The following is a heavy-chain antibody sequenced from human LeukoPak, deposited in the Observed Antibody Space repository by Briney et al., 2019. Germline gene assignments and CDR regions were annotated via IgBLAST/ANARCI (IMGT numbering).Heavy chain of an antibody. CDR1: GFTFSSYG. D-gene: IGHD2-15*01. J-gene: IGHJ3*02. CDR2: IGTAGDT. V-gene: IGHV3-13*01. CDR3: ARGSYCSGGSCYSDAFDI. Sequence: GGSLRLSCAASGFTFSSYGMSWVRQATGKGLEWVSAIGTAGDTYYPGSVKGRFTISRENAKNSLYLQMNSLRAGDTAVYYCARGSYCSGGSCYSDAFDIRGQGTMVTVSS.